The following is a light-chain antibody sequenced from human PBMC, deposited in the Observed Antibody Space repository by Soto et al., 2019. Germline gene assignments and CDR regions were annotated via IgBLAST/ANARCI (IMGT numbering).Light chain of an antibody. Sequence: AIRMTQSPSSLSASTGDRVTITCRASQGISSYLAWYQQKPGKAPKLLIYGASTRATGIPARFSGSGSGTEFTLTVSSLQSEDFAIYYCQQYDSWPPITFGQGTRLEIK. CDR3: QQYDSWPPIT. J-gene: IGKJ5*01. CDR2: GAS. V-gene: IGKV1-8*01. CDR1: QGISSY.